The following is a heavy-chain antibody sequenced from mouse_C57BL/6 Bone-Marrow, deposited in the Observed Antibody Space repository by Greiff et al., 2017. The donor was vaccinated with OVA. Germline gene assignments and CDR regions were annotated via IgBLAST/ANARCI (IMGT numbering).Heavy chain of an antibody. J-gene: IGHJ2*01. CDR1: GYTFTSYW. CDR3: ARGYYDYDGDFDY. D-gene: IGHD2-4*01. V-gene: IGHV1-7*01. CDR2: INPSSGYT. Sequence: VQLVESGAELAKPGASVKLSCKASGYTFTSYWMHWVKQRPGQGLEWIGYINPSSGYTKYNQKFKDKATLTADKSSSTAYMQLSSLTYEDSAVYYCARGYYDYDGDFDYWGQGTTLTVSS.